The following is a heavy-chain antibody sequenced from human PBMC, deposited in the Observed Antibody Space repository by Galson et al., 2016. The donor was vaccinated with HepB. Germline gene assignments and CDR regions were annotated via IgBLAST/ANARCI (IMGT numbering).Heavy chain of an antibody. CDR2: LSGSATTI. CDR3: AKFKGLVVSRYGMDV. V-gene: IGHV3-23*01. J-gene: IGHJ6*04. Sequence: SLRLSCAASGFTFSDHAMSWVRQAPGKGLEWVAGLSGSATTIWYADSVRGRFTISRDNSKNTLYLQMNSLRVEDTAVYYCAKFKGLVVSRYGMDVWGKGTTVTVSS. D-gene: IGHD2-15*01. CDR1: GFTFSDHA.